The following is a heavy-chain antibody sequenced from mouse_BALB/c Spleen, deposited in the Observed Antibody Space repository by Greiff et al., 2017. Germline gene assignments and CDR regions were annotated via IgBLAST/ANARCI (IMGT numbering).Heavy chain of an antibody. Sequence: EVQLQQSGAELVKPGASVKLSCTASGFNIKDTYMHWVKQRPEQGLEWIGRIDPANGNTKYDPKFQGKATITADTSSNTAYLQLSSLTSEDTAVYYCARFGNYFYYFDYWGQGTTLTVSS. J-gene: IGHJ2*01. V-gene: IGHV14-3*02. D-gene: IGHD2-1*01. CDR1: GFNIKDTY. CDR2: IDPANGNT. CDR3: ARFGNYFYYFDY.